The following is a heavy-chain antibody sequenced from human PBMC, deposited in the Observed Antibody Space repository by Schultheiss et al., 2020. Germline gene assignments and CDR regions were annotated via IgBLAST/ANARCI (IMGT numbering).Heavy chain of an antibody. Sequence: SQTLSLTCTVSGGSISSYYWSWIRQPPGKGLEWIGYIYYSGSTNYNPSLKSRVTISVDTSKNQFSLKLSSVTAADTAMYYCARASGITIASFFDYWGQGTLVTVSS. J-gene: IGHJ4*02. V-gene: IGHV4-59*01. D-gene: IGHD3-3*01. CDR3: ARASGITIASFFDY. CDR2: IYYSGST. CDR1: GGSISSYY.